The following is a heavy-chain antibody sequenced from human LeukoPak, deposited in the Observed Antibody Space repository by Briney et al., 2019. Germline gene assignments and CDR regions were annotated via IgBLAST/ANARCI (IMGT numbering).Heavy chain of an antibody. Sequence: SETLSLTCAVYGGSFSGYYWSWIRQPPGKGLEWIGYIYYSGSTNYNPSLKSRVTISVDTSKNQFSLKLSSVTAADTAVYYCARDQRYCSSTSCRTYGMDVWGQGTTVTVSS. CDR1: GGSFSGYY. CDR2: IYYSGST. J-gene: IGHJ6*02. CDR3: ARDQRYCSSTSCRTYGMDV. V-gene: IGHV4-59*01. D-gene: IGHD2-2*01.